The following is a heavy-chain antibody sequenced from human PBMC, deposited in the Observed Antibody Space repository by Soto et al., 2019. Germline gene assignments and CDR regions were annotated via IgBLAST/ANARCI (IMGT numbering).Heavy chain of an antibody. V-gene: IGHV4-4*02. J-gene: IGHJ6*02. CDR2: IYHSGST. CDR1: GGSISSSNW. CDR3: ARTGTTIYYYDGMDV. D-gene: IGHD1-7*01. Sequence: QVQLQESGPGLVKPSGTLSLTCAVSGGSISSSNWWSWVRQPPGKRLEWIGEIYHSGSTNYNPSLKSRVPISVDKSKNQFSLKLSSVSAADTAVYYCARTGTTIYYYDGMDVWGQGTTVTVSS.